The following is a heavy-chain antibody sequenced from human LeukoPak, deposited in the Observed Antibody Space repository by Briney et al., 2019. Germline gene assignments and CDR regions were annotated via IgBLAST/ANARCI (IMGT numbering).Heavy chain of an antibody. J-gene: IGHJ4*02. Sequence: SETLSLTRTVSGGSISSGSYYWGWIRQPPGKGLEWIASMYYSGTTFYSPSLKSRVTISVDTSKNQRSLKLGSVTAADTAVYYCARHPPRDGSAFDYWGQGTLVTVSS. CDR3: ARHPPRDGSAFDY. V-gene: IGHV4-39*01. CDR2: MYYSGTT. CDR1: GGSISSGSYY.